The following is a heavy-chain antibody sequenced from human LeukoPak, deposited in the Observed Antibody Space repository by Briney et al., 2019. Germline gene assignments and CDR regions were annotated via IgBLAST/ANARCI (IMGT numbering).Heavy chain of an antibody. J-gene: IGHJ4*02. CDR1: GFTFSSYG. V-gene: IGHV3-21*01. CDR2: IISSNSL. CDR3: ARDHNFDSKRFDH. Sequence: GGSLRLSCAASGFTFSSYGMNWFRQAPGKGLEWVSSIISSNSLYYADSVKGRFTISRDNAKNSLFLQMDFLRAEDTAVYYCARDHNFDSKRFDHWGQGTLVSVSS. D-gene: IGHD3-22*01.